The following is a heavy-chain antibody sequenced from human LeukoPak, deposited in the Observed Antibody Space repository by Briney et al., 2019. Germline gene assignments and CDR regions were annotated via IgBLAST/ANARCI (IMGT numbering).Heavy chain of an antibody. J-gene: IGHJ4*02. CDR2: IYYRGST. D-gene: IGHD6-6*01. V-gene: IGHV4-39*01. Sequence: SETLSLTCTVSGGSISSSSYYWGWIRQPPGKGLEWIGSIYYRGSTYYNPSLKSRVTISVDTSKNQFSLKLSSVTAADTAVYYCARRRTAARSGHFDYWGQGTLVTVSS. CDR1: GGSISSSSYY. CDR3: ARRRTAARSGHFDY.